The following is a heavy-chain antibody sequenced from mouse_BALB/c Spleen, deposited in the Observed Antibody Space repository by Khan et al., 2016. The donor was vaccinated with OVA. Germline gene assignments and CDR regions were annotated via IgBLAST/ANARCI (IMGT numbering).Heavy chain of an antibody. J-gene: IGHJ2*01. V-gene: IGHV3-8*02. CDR1: GDSITSGY. D-gene: IGHD2-14*01. CDR2: ISSSDST. Sequence: VQLKESGPSLVKPSQTLSLTCSVTGDSITSGYWNWIRKFPGNKLEYMGYISSSDSTFYNPSLKSRISITRDTSKNQYYLQLNSVTTEDTATYYWARWNYRYDGYFDYWGQGTTLTVSS. CDR3: ARWNYRYDGYFDY.